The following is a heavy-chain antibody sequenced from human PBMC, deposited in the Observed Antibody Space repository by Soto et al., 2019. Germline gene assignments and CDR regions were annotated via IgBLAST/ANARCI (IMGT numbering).Heavy chain of an antibody. CDR1: GFTFDDYA. CDR3: AKVSSGDYGDYAGSDAFDI. Sequence: EVQLVESGGGLVQPGRSLRLSCAASGFTFDDYAMHWVRQAPGKGLEWVSGISWNSGSIGYADSVKGRFTISRDNAKNSLYLKMNRLRAEDTALYYCAKVSSGDYGDYAGSDAFDIWGQGTMVTVSS. CDR2: ISWNSGSI. D-gene: IGHD4-17*01. J-gene: IGHJ3*02. V-gene: IGHV3-9*01.